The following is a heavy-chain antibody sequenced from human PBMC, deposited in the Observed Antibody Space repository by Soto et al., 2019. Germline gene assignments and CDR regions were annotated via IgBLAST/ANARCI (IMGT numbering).Heavy chain of an antibody. Sequence: SVKVSCKASGFTFTSSAVQWVRQARGQRLEWIGWIVVGSGNTNYAQKFQERVTITRDMSTSTAYMELSSLRSEDTAVYYCAEEIAAAGNGDPFDYWGQGTLVTVSS. V-gene: IGHV1-58*01. CDR2: IVVGSGNT. J-gene: IGHJ4*02. CDR3: AEEIAAAGNGDPFDY. CDR1: GFTFTSSA. D-gene: IGHD6-13*01.